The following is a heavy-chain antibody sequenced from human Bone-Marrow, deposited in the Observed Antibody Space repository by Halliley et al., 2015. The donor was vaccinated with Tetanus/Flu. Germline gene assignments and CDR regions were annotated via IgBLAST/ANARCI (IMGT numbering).Heavy chain of an antibody. J-gene: IGHJ6*02. Sequence: SLRLSCTASGSMFSTYWMQWVRQSPGKGLVWVSRINSVGDSTTYADFVRGRFTISRDNAKNTLYLQMNSLAVEDTAKYYCAKIDLFASSGLLDVWGQGTTVTVSS. D-gene: IGHD6-6*01. V-gene: IGHV3-74*01. CDR3: AKIDLFASSGLLDV. CDR2: INSVGDST. CDR1: GSMFSTYW.